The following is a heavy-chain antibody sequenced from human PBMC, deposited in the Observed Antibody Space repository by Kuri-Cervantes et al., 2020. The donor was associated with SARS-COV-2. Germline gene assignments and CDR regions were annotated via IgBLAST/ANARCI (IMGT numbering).Heavy chain of an antibody. J-gene: IGHJ4*02. CDR2: ISGSGDSV. D-gene: IGHD1-1*01. CDR3: AKSEGTPGLKY. Sequence: GESLKISCVTSGITFSSYAMTWVRQAPGKGLEWVSAISGSGDSVYLADSVKGRFTISRDNSKNTVFLQMDSLRAADTAVYYCAKSEGTPGLKYWGQGTLVTVSS. V-gene: IGHV3-23*01. CDR1: GITFSSYA.